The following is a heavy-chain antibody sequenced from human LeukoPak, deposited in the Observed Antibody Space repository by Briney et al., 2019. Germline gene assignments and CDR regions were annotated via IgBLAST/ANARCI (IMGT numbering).Heavy chain of an antibody. CDR3: ARYVVVTAYFDY. CDR1: GGSISSYY. CDR2: IYYSGST. J-gene: IGHJ4*02. V-gene: IGHV4-59*01. Sequence: SETLSLTCTVSGGSISSYYWGWIRQPPGKGLEWIGYIYYSGSTNYNPSLKSRVTISVDTSKNQFSLKVSSVTAADTAVYYCARYVVVTAYFDYWGQGTLVTVSS. D-gene: IGHD2-21*02.